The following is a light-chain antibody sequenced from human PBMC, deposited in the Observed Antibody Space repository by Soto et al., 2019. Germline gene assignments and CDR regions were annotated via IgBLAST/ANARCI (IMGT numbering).Light chain of an antibody. CDR3: QQGLSFPIS. Sequence: DIQMTQSPSSVSASVGDTVTITCRASQDVSTWLAWYQQRPGKAPNLLIYAASSLQIGVPSRFSCSGSGTVFSLAIAGLQREDFATYYCQQGLSFPISFGQGTRLDIK. J-gene: IGKJ5*01. CDR1: QDVSTW. CDR2: AAS. V-gene: IGKV1-12*01.